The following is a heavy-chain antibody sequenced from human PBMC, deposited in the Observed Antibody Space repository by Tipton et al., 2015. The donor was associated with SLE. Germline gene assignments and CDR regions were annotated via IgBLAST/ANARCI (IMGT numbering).Heavy chain of an antibody. D-gene: IGHD3-10*01. J-gene: IGHJ6*02. CDR3: ARQRLRLLSPLDA. CDR1: GASFNIFY. Sequence: LRLSCSVSGASFNIFYWNWIRQPPGEGLEWIGSIFYTGSTKYNPSLQSRVTISLDTSKNHFSLELTSVTAADTAVYYCARQRLRLLSPLDAWGQGTTVTVS. CDR2: IFYTGST. V-gene: IGHV4-59*08.